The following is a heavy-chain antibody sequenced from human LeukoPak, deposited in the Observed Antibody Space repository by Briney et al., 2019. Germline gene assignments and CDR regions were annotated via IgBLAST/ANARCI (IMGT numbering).Heavy chain of an antibody. CDR2: IKRDGSNT. V-gene: IGHV3-23*05. Sequence: GGSLRPSCEASGFTFSEHSMSWVRQAPGKGLKWVSTIKRDGSNTYYTDSVEGRFTISRDNSKNTLYLEMNTLRAEDTAVYYCAKGGYASCFDPWGQGTQVTVSS. D-gene: IGHD2-15*01. J-gene: IGHJ5*02. CDR1: GFTFSEHS. CDR3: AKGGYASCFDP.